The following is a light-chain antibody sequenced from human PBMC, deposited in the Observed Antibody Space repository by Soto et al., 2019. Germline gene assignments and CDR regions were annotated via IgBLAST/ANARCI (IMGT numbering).Light chain of an antibody. Sequence: EIVLTHSPGTLALSPCERATLSSRASQSVSSSYLAWYQQKPGQAPRLLIYGASSRATGIPDRFSGSGSGTDFTLTISRLEPEDFAVYYCQQYGSSPAFGPGTKVDIK. J-gene: IGKJ3*01. CDR2: GAS. CDR1: QSVSSSY. CDR3: QQYGSSPA. V-gene: IGKV3-20*01.